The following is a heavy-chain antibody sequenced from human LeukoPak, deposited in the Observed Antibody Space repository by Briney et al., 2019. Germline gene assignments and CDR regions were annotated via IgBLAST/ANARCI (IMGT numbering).Heavy chain of an antibody. CDR3: ARTLYNWNYSDY. CDR1: GGSIINSIYH. Sequence: SETLSLTCAVSGGSIINSIYHWGWIRQPPGEGLEWIGSIHHTGPTYYNPSLKSRLTISVDTSNNQFSLKLSSVTAADTAVYYCARTLYNWNYSDYWGQGTLVTVSS. V-gene: IGHV4-39*01. J-gene: IGHJ4*02. CDR2: IHHTGPT. D-gene: IGHD1-20*01.